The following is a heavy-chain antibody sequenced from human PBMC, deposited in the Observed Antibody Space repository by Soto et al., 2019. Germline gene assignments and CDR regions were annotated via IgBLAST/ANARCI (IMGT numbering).Heavy chain of an antibody. CDR1: GYTFTSYG. Sequence: ASVKVSCKASGYTFTSYGISWVRQAPGQGLEWMGWISAYNGNTNYAQKLQGRVTMTTDTSTSTAYMELRSLRSDDTAVYYCARGAWYYDSSGYYRNYYYYGMDVWGQGTTVTVSS. D-gene: IGHD3-22*01. CDR2: ISAYNGNT. V-gene: IGHV1-18*01. J-gene: IGHJ6*02. CDR3: ARGAWYYDSSGYYRNYYYYGMDV.